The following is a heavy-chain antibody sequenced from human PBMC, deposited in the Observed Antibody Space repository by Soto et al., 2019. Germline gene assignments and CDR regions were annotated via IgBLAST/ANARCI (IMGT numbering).Heavy chain of an antibody. CDR1: GYTFTGYY. Sequence: GASVKVSCKASGYTFTGYYMHWVRQAPGQGLEWMGWINPNSGGTNYAQKFQGWVTMTRDTSISTAYMELSRLRSDDTAVYYCARGGTIFGVVNYYGMDVWGQGTTVTVSS. J-gene: IGHJ6*02. D-gene: IGHD3-3*01. V-gene: IGHV1-2*04. CDR2: INPNSGGT. CDR3: ARGGTIFGVVNYYGMDV.